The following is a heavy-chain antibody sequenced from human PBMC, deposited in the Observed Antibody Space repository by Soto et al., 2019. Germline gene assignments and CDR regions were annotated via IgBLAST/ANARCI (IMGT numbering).Heavy chain of an antibody. CDR2: VFYTGFT. CDR1: GASISGSYYY. J-gene: IGHJ4*02. V-gene: IGHV4-39*01. D-gene: IGHD1-20*01. Sequence: SETLSLTCAVSGASISGSYYYWAWLRQSPGKGPEWIGSVFYTGFTSYNPSLESRVSVSVDTSKSQFSLKLSAVTAADTAVYYCVTSQKGYNWNYFDHWGQGALVTVSS. CDR3: VTSQKGYNWNYFDH.